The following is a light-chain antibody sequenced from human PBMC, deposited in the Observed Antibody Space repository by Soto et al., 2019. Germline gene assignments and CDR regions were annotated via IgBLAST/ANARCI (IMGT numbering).Light chain of an antibody. CDR3: QSYDSSLSGSL. Sequence: QSVLTQPPSVSGAPGQRVTISCTGSSSNIGAGYDVHWYQQLPGTAPKLLIYINSNRPSGVPDRFSGSKSGTSASLAITGLHAEDEADYYCQSYDSSLSGSLFGTGTKLTVL. CDR2: INS. V-gene: IGLV1-40*01. CDR1: SSNIGAGYD. J-gene: IGLJ1*01.